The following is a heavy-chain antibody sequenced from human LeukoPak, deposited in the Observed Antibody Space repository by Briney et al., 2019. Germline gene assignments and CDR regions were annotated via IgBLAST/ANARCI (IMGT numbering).Heavy chain of an antibody. V-gene: IGHV1-18*01. CDR1: GYTFTSYG. CDR2: ISAYNGNT. CDR3: ARDRGKSGSYYVDY. J-gene: IGHJ4*02. Sequence: ASVKVSCKASGYTFTSYGISWVRQAPGQGLEWMGWISAYNGNTNYAQKLQGRVTMTTDTSTSTAYMELRSLRSDDTAVCYCARDRGKSGSYYVDYWGQGTLVTVSS. D-gene: IGHD1-26*01.